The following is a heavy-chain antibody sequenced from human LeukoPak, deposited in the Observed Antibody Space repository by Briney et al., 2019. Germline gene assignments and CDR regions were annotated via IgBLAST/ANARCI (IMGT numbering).Heavy chain of an antibody. D-gene: IGHD2-15*01. CDR1: GYTFTGYY. V-gene: IGHV1-2*02. Sequence: GASVKVSCKASGYTFTGYYMHWVRQAPGQGLEWMGWINPNSGGTNYAQKFQGRVTMTRDTSISTAYMELSRLRSDDTAVYYCARDPGYCSGGSCYLDWGQGTLVTVSS. J-gene: IGHJ4*02. CDR2: INPNSGGT. CDR3: ARDPGYCSGGSCYLD.